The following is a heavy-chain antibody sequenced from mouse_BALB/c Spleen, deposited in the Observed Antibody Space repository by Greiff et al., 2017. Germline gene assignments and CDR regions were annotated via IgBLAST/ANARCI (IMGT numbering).Heavy chain of an antibody. CDR1: GYSFTGYN. Sequence: VQLQQSGPELGKPGASVKISCKASGYSFTGYNMYWVKQSHRKSLEWIGYIDPYNGGTSYNQKFKGKAKLTAVTSASTAYMELSSLTNEDSAVYYCTRSATTVVFDYWGQGTTLTVSS. CDR2: IDPYNGGT. V-gene: IGHV1S135*01. CDR3: TRSATTVVFDY. J-gene: IGHJ2*01. D-gene: IGHD1-1*01.